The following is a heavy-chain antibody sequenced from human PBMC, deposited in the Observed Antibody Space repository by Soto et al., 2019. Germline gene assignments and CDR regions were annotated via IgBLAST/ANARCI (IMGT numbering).Heavy chain of an antibody. CDR3: ARGYYDSSGYYLDY. CDR2: IIPIFGTA. J-gene: IGHJ4*02. Sequence: QVHLVQSGAEVKKPGSSVKVSCKASGGTFSSYAISWVRQAPGQGLEWMGGIIPIFGTANYAQKFQGRVTITADESTSTAYMELSSLRSEDTAVYYCARGYYDSSGYYLDYWGQGTLVTVSS. D-gene: IGHD3-22*01. CDR1: GGTFSSYA. V-gene: IGHV1-69*12.